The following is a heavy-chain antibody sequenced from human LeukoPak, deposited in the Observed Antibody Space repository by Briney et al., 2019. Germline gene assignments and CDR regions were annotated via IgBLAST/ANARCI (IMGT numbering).Heavy chain of an antibody. V-gene: IGHV4-59*01. Sequence: SETLSLTCTVSGASISSFYWSWIRQPPGKGLEWIGYIYYSGSTNYNPSLKSRVTISVHTSKNQFSLKLSSVTAADTAVYFCARGRVSSSTWYSTYYYYFYMDVWGKGTTVTVSS. D-gene: IGHD4-11*01. CDR1: GASISSFY. J-gene: IGHJ6*03. CDR3: ARGRVSSSTWYSTYYYYFYMDV. CDR2: IYYSGST.